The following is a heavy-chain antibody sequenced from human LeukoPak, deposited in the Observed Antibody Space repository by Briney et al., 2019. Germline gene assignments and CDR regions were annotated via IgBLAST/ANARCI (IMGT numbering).Heavy chain of an antibody. Sequence: PQTLSLTCAVSGGSISSGGYSWSWIRQPPGKGLEWIGYIYYSGSTYYNPSLKSRVTISVDTSKNQFSLKLSSVTAADTAVYYCARGDYDILTGYYDTFDYWGQGTLVTVSS. CDR3: ARGDYDILTGYYDTFDY. CDR1: GGSISSGGYS. D-gene: IGHD3-9*01. CDR2: IYYSGST. J-gene: IGHJ4*02. V-gene: IGHV4-30-2*03.